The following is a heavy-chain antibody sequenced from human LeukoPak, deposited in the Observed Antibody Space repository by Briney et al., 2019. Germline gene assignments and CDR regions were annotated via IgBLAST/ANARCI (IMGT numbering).Heavy chain of an antibody. CDR3: ATYCSSTSCYIWGYYFDY. CDR1: GGTFSNYA. V-gene: IGHV1-69*13. D-gene: IGHD2-2*01. CDR2: IIPISGTA. Sequence: ASVKVSCKASGGTFSNYAISWVRQAPGQGLEWMGGIIPISGTANYAQKLQDRVTITADASTSTAYMELSSLRSEDTAVYYCATYCSSTSCYIWGYYFDYWGQGTLDTVSS. J-gene: IGHJ4*02.